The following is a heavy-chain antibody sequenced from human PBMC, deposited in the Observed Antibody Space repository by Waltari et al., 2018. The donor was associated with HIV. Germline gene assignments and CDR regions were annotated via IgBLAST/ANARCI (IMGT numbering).Heavy chain of an antibody. CDR1: GFTFTTYG. V-gene: IGHV3-30*18. CDR3: AKDTAPAAGYGDYFDY. Sequence: QVQLVESGGGVVQPGRSLRLSCAASGFTFTTYGLHWGRQAPDKGLAWVAFISFDASNQYYGASVKGRLTISRDNAKNSLYLQMNSLRGEDTAFYYCAKDTAPAAGYGDYFDYWGQGTLVTVSS. CDR2: ISFDASNQ. J-gene: IGHJ4*02. D-gene: IGHD6-13*01.